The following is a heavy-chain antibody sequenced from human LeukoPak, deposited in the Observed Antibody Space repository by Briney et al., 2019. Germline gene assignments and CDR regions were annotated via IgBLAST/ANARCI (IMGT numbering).Heavy chain of an antibody. J-gene: IGHJ4*02. CDR2: ISSSSSYI. CDR3: ARGNGVNYDFWQLYYFDY. CDR1: GFTFSSYS. D-gene: IGHD3-3*01. Sequence: PGGSLRLSCAASGFTFSSYSMNWVRQAPGKGLEWVSSISSSSSYIYYADSVKGRFTISRDNAKNSLYLQMNSLRAGDTAVYYCARGNGVNYDFWQLYYFDYWGQGTLVTVSS. V-gene: IGHV3-21*01.